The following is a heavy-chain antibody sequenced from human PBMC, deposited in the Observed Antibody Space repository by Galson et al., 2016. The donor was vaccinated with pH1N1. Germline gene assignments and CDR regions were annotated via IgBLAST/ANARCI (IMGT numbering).Heavy chain of an antibody. V-gene: IGHV3-30*18. D-gene: IGHD3-22*01. J-gene: IGHJ6*02. CDR3: AKDRDSRGPQHHYYYGMDT. Sequence: SLRLSCAASGFTFSRYGMHWVRQTPGKGLEWVAVISYDGRNEYYADSVKGRFTISRDNSRSTLYLQLNSLRGDDTAVYYCAKDRDSRGPQHHYYYGMDTWGRGTTVTVSS. CDR1: GFTFSRYG. CDR2: ISYDGRNE.